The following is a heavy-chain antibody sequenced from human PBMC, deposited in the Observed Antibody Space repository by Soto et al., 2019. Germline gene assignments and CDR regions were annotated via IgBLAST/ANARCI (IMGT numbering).Heavy chain of an antibody. CDR3: ATSYCSNECQPNRAFYYFGWDV. CDR1: GGTFSDFT. CDR2: IIPILEAT. J-gene: IGHJ6*02. V-gene: IGHV1-69*01. Sequence: QVQLVQSGAEVRKPGSSVKVSCRASGGTFSDFTVTWVRQAPGQGLEWMGGIIPILEATKYAQTFQDRVTFTADESTSTVFMELSSLRSEDTAVYFCATSYCSNECQPNRAFYYFGWDVWGQGTTVTVSS. D-gene: IGHD2-8*01.